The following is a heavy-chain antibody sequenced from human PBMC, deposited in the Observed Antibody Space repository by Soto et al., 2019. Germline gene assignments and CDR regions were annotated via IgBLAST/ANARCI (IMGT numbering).Heavy chain of an antibody. J-gene: IGHJ4*02. V-gene: IGHV4-30-4*01. Sequence: QVQLQESGPGLVKPSQTLSLTCTVSGGSISSGDYYWSWIRQPPGKGLEWIGYIYYSGSTYYNPSPKSRVTISVDPSKNQFSLKLRSVTAADPAVYYRARNVLSGYPYFDYWGQGTLVTVSS. CDR3: ARNVLSGYPYFDY. D-gene: IGHD3-9*01. CDR1: GGSISSGDYY. CDR2: IYYSGST.